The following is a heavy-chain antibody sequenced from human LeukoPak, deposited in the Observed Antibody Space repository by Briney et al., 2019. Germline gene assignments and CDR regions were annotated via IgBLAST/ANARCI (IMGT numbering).Heavy chain of an antibody. CDR2: ICISSSYI. J-gene: IGHJ5*02. Sequence: RGSLRLSCAASGYTFSSSSMNWVCQAPGQGLEWVSPICISSSYIYKAEAVKGRFTISRDNAKTSMYFYMNSLRAQDTALYFCAKEFRFGDTTSTTWGQGTLVTVSS. CDR3: AKEFRFGDTTSTT. D-gene: IGHD3-10*01. V-gene: IGHV3-21*04. CDR1: GYTFSSSS.